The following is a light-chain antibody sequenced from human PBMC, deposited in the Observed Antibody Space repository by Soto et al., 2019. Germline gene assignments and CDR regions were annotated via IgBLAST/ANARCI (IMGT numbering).Light chain of an antibody. CDR2: EVS. Sequence: QSALTQPASVSGSPGQSITISCTGTSSDVGGYNYVCWYQHHPGKAPKLVISEVSNRPSGVSDHFSGSKSGNTASLTISGLQPEDEADYYCTSFTSSTTYVFGTGPKVTVL. V-gene: IGLV2-14*01. J-gene: IGLJ1*01. CDR3: TSFTSSTTYV. CDR1: SSDVGGYNY.